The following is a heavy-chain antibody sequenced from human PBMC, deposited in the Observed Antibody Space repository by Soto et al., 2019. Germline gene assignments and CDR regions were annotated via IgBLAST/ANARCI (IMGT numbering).Heavy chain of an antibody. CDR1: GGSISSSSYY. J-gene: IGHJ4*02. V-gene: IGHV4-39*07. D-gene: IGHD4-17*01. Sequence: SETLSLTCTVSGGSISSSSYYWGWIRQPPGKGLEWIGSIYHSGSTYYNPSLKSRVTISVDRSKNQFSLKLSSVTAADTAVYYCARGVTTVTTFDYWGQGTLVTVSS. CDR3: ARGVTTVTTFDY. CDR2: IYHSGST.